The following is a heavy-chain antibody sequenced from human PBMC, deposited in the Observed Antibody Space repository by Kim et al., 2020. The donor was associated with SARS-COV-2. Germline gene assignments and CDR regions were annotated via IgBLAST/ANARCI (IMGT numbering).Heavy chain of an antibody. CDR3: ARGTVGAPTAWFDP. J-gene: IGHJ5*02. CDR1: GFTFSDYY. D-gene: IGHD1-26*01. V-gene: IGHV3-11*05. Sequence: GGSLRLSCAASGFTFSDYYMSWIRQAPGKGLEWISYISSSSSYTNYADSVKGRFTISRDNAKNSLYLQMNSLRAEDTAVYFCARGTVGAPTAWFDPWGQGTLDTVSS. CDR2: ISSSSSYT.